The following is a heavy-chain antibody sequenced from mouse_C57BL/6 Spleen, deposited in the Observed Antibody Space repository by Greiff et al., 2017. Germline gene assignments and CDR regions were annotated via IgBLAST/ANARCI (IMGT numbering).Heavy chain of an antibody. CDR2: IYPGSGNT. V-gene: IGHV1-66*01. CDR3: ARGGSPYYYAMDY. CDR1: GYSFTSSY. Sequence: QVQLQQSGPELVKPGASVKISCKASGYSFTSSYIHWVKQRPGQGLEWIGWIYPGSGNTKYTETFKGKATLTADTSSSTAYMQLSSLTSEDSAVYYCARGGSPYYYAMDYWGQGTSVTVSS. D-gene: IGHD1-1*02. J-gene: IGHJ4*01.